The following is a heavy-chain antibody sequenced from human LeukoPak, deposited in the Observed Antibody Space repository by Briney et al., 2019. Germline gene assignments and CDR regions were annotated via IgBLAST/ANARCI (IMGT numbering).Heavy chain of an antibody. D-gene: IGHD7-27*01. Sequence: GESLKISCQGFGYTFTSYWIGWVRQMPGKGLEWMGIIYPDDSETTYSPSFQGQVTISVDKSISTAYLQWSSLKASDTAMYYCARHLTGGPDYWGQGTLVTVSS. CDR2: IYPDDSET. J-gene: IGHJ4*02. CDR3: ARHLTGGPDY. V-gene: IGHV5-51*01. CDR1: GYTFTSYW.